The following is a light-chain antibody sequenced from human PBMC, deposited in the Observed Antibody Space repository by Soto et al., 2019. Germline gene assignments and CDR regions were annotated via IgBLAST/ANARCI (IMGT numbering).Light chain of an antibody. J-gene: IGKJ1*01. V-gene: IGKV4-1*01. Sequence: DIVMTQSPDSLAVSLGERATINCKSSQSVLYSSNNKNYLAWYQQKPGQPPKLLIYWASTRESGVPDRFSGSGSGTDFTLTISSLPAEDVAVYYCQQYYRPWTFGQGTKMEIK. CDR2: WAS. CDR1: QSVLYSSNNKNY. CDR3: QQYYRPWT.